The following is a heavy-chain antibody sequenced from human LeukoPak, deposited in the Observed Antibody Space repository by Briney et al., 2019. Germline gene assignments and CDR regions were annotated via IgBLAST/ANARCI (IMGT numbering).Heavy chain of an antibody. J-gene: IGHJ4*02. CDR3: ARVKVRFCSGGSCYYEYYFDY. V-gene: IGHV3-74*01. Sequence: GGSLRLSCAASGFTFSNYWMHWVRQAPGKGLVGVSHINSDGSSTSYADSVKGRFTISRDNAENTLYLQMNTLRAEDTAVYYCARVKVRFCSGGSCYYEYYFDYWGQGTLVTVSS. CDR2: INSDGSST. CDR1: GFTFSNYW. D-gene: IGHD2-15*01.